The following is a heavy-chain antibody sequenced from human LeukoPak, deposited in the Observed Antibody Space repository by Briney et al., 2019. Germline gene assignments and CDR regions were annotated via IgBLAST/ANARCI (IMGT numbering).Heavy chain of an antibody. J-gene: IGHJ4*02. CDR1: GFTFNTHG. Sequence: GGSLRLSCAASGFTFNTHGMHWVRQAPGKGLQWLAAIWFDGSVKHYSDAVKGRFTISRDNSLNTLYLQMNSLRVEDTAIYYCAKDTAIQFLEPAFWGQGTLVTVSS. D-gene: IGHD3-3*01. CDR3: AKDTAIQFLEPAF. CDR2: IWFDGSVK. V-gene: IGHV3-33*06.